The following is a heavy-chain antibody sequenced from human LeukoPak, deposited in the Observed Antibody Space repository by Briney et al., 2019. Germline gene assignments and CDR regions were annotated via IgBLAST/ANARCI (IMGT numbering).Heavy chain of an antibody. V-gene: IGHV1-8*01. Sequence: ASVKVSCKASGYTFTSYDINWVRQAPGQGLEWMGWMNPNSGNTGYAQTFKGRFTMTRNTSISTPYLELTSLRSEDTAVYYCARVGSSGWYEIWFDPWGQGTLVTVSS. J-gene: IGHJ5*02. CDR2: MNPNSGNT. CDR1: GYTFTSYD. CDR3: ARVGSSGWYEIWFDP. D-gene: IGHD6-19*01.